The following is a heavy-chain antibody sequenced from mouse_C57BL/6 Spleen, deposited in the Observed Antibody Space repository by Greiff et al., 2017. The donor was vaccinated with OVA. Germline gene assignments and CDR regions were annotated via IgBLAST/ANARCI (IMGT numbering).Heavy chain of an antibody. CDR1: GYAFSSYW. D-gene: IGHD2-10*01. CDR3: ARPYYGNYLDY. V-gene: IGHV1-80*01. J-gene: IGHJ2*01. Sequence: LVDSGAELVKPGASVKISCKASGYAFSSYWMNWVKQRPGKGLEWIGQIYPGDGDTNYNGKFKGKATLTADKSSSTAYMQLSSLTSEDSAVYFCARPYYGNYLDYWGQGTTLTVSS. CDR2: IYPGDGDT.